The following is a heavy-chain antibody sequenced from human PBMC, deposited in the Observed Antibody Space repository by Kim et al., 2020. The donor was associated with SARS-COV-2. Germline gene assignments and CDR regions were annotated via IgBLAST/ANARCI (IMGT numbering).Heavy chain of an antibody. J-gene: IGHJ3*02. Sequence: KSRVTISVDTSKNQFSLKLSSVTAADTAVYYCARTNYYDSSGYYPGAFDIWGQGTMVTVSS. V-gene: IGHV4-59*01. CDR3: ARTNYYDSSGYYPGAFDI. D-gene: IGHD3-22*01.